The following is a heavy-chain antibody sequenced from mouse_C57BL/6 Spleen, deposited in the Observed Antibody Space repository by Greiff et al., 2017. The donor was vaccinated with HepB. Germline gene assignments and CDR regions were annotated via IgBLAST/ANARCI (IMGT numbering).Heavy chain of an antibody. V-gene: IGHV1-64*01. D-gene: IGHD2-3*01. CDR1: GYTFTSYW. CDR2: IHPNSGST. Sequence: VQLQQSGAELVKPGASVKLSCKASGYTFTSYWMHWVKQRPGQGLEWIGMIHPNSGSTNYNEKFKSKATLTVDKSSSTAYMQLSSLTSEDSAVYYCARGDDGYYFFFDYWGQGTTLTVSS. CDR3: ARGDDGYYFFFDY. J-gene: IGHJ2*01.